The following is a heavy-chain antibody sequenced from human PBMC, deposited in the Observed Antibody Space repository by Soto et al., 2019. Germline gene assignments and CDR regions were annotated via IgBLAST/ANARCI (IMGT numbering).Heavy chain of an antibody. Sequence: GGSLRLSCAASGFTFSSYSMNWVRQAPGKGLEWVSYISSSSSTIYYADSVKGRFTISRDNAKNSLYLQMNSLRDEDTAVYYCARDLRERRGEEGWWFDPWGQGTLVTVSS. V-gene: IGHV3-48*02. D-gene: IGHD3-16*01. J-gene: IGHJ5*02. CDR2: ISSSSSTI. CDR3: ARDLRERRGEEGWWFDP. CDR1: GFTFSSYS.